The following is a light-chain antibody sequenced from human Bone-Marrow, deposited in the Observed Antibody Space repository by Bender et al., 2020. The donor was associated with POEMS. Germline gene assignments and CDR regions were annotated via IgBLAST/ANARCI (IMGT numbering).Light chain of an antibody. CDR2: DVS. CDR1: SSDVGGYNY. J-gene: IGLJ2*01. CDR3: CSYAGSNTLI. Sequence: QSALTQPRSVSGSPGQSVTISCTGTSSDVGGYNYVSWYQQHPGKVPRLMIYDVSQRPSWVPDRFSGSKSANTASLTISGLQAEGEADYYCCSYAGSNTLIFGEGTKLTVL. V-gene: IGLV2-11*01.